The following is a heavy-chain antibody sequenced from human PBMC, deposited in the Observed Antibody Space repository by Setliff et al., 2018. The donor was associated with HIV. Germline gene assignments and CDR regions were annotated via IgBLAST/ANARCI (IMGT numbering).Heavy chain of an antibody. CDR3: AQLGMVDDFDY. D-gene: IGHD1-1*01. Sequence: SETLSLTCFVSGYSISNDYYWGWIRQPPGKGLEWIGSIYHSGNTNYNPSLKSRVTISVDTSKNQFSLKLRSVTAADTAVYYCAQLGMVDDFDYWGQGTLVTVSS. CDR1: GYSISNDYY. V-gene: IGHV4-38-2*01. CDR2: IYHSGNT. J-gene: IGHJ4*02.